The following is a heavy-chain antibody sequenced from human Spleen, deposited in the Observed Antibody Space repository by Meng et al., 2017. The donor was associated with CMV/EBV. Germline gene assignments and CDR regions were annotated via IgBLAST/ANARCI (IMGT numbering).Heavy chain of an antibody. CDR2: INPSGGST. CDR1: GYTFTSYY. V-gene: IGHV1-46*01. CDR3: ARDRVVVVVAANNWFDP. J-gene: IGHJ5*02. Sequence: ASVKVSCKASGYTFTSYYIHWVRQAPGQGLEWVAIINPSGGSTDYAQKFQGRVTVTRDTSISTAYMELSRLRSDDTAVYYCARDRVVVVVAANNWFDPWGQGTLVTVSS. D-gene: IGHD2-15*01.